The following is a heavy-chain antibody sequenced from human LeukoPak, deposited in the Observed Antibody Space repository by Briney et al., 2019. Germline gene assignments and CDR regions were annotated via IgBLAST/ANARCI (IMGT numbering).Heavy chain of an antibody. Sequence: GGSLRLSCAASGFTFSVYYMSWMPQAPGMGLECVSYISSRGNTIYYADSVKGRFTISRDNTKNSLYLQMNSLRAEDTAVYYCARDRPREFDPRYSGYWGQGTLVTVSS. V-gene: IGHV3-11*04. CDR3: ARDRPREFDPRYSGY. CDR2: ISSRGNTI. CDR1: GFTFSVYY. J-gene: IGHJ4*02. D-gene: IGHD6-13*01.